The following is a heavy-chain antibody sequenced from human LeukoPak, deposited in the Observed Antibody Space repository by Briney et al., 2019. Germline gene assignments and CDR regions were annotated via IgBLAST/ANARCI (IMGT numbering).Heavy chain of an antibody. CDR2: IYTSGST. D-gene: IGHD5-12*01. CDR1: GGSISSGSYY. J-gene: IGHJ5*02. V-gene: IGHV4-61*02. Sequence: SETLSLTCTVSGGSISSGSYYWSWIRQPAGKGLEWIGRIYTSGSTNYNPSLKSRVTISVDTSKNQFSLKLSSVTAADTAVYYCARGRGYSGYEAPRYNWFDPWGQGTLVTVSS. CDR3: ARGRGYSGYEAPRYNWFDP.